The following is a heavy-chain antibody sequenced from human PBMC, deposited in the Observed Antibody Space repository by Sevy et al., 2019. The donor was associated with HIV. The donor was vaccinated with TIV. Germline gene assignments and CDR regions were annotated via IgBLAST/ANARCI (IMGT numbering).Heavy chain of an antibody. D-gene: IGHD1-26*01. J-gene: IGHJ1*01. CDR1: GYTFTYYH. V-gene: IGHV1-18*01. CDR3: ARAPSGSQGPGQYFHH. Sequence: ASVKVSCKASGYTFTYYHITWVRQAPGQGLEWMGWITPNNGHTNIPQRLQGSVTMTTDTSTSTAYLELRSLTSDDTAVYDSARAPSGSQGPGQYFHHWGQGTLVTVSS. CDR2: ITPNNGHT.